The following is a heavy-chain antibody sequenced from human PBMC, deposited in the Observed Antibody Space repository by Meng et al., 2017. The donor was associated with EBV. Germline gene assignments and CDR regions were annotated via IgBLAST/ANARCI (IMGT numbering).Heavy chain of an antibody. CDR2: VETKTSKYAT. V-gene: IGHV3-73*01. Sequence: LVWSWGAWFHPGGSLKLSGGASGFIFRDSAMHWVRQASGKGLEWVGRVETKTSKYATAYAASVKGRFSVSRDDSKNMVFLEMNSLKTEDTARYYCWGDLNYGSYWGQGTLVTVSS. CDR3: WGDLNYGSY. J-gene: IGHJ4*02. CDR1: GFIFRDSA. D-gene: IGHD3-16*01.